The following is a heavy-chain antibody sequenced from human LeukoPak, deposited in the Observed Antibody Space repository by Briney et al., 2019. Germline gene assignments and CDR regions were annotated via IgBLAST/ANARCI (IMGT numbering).Heavy chain of an antibody. J-gene: IGHJ3*02. Sequence: GGSLRLSCAASGFTFSSYAMSWVRQAPGKGLEWVSAISGSGGSTYYADSVKGRFTISRDNSKNTLCLQMNSLRAEDTAVYYCAKDLPRDIVVVVAADNDAFDIWGQGTMVTVSS. CDR1: GFTFSSYA. CDR2: ISGSGGST. D-gene: IGHD2-15*01. CDR3: AKDLPRDIVVVVAADNDAFDI. V-gene: IGHV3-23*01.